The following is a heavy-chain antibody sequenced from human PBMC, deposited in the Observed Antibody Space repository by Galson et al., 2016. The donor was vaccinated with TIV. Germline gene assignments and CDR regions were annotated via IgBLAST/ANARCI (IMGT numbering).Heavy chain of an antibody. CDR2: ISYDGSDN. V-gene: IGHV3-30*01. CDR1: GSTFTDYA. CDR3: ARDVVGGAHDY. Sequence: SLRLSCAASGSTFTDYAMHWVRQAPGKGLEWVAVISYDGSDNNYADSVKGRFTISRDNSKTTLYLQMNSLRAEDTAVYYCARDVVGGAHDYWGQGTLVTVSS. J-gene: IGHJ4*02. D-gene: IGHD2-2*01.